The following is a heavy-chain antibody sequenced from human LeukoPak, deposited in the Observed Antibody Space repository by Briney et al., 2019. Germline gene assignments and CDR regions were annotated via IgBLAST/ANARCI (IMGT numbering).Heavy chain of an antibody. V-gene: IGHV4-34*01. D-gene: IGHD3-22*01. Sequence: SETLSLTCAVYGGSFSGYYWSWLRQPPGKGLEWIGEINHSGSTNYNPSLKSRVTISVDTSKNQFSLKLSSVTAADTAVYYCARRRGGEYYYDSSGYYYGQFDYWGQGTLVTVSS. CDR1: GGSFSGYY. J-gene: IGHJ4*02. CDR3: ARRRGGEYYYDSSGYYYGQFDY. CDR2: INHSGST.